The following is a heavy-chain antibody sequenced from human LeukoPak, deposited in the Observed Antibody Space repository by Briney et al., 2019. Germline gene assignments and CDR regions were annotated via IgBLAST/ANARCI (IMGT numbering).Heavy chain of an antibody. CDR2: IYYSGST. Sequence: SETLSLTCTVSGGSISSGDYYWSWIRQPPGKGLEWIGYIYYSGSTYYNPSLKSRVTISVDTSKNQFSLKLSSVTAADTAVYYCARYHDYGDYNFDYWGQGTLVTVSS. V-gene: IGHV4-30-4*01. CDR1: GGSISSGDYY. CDR3: ARYHDYGDYNFDY. D-gene: IGHD4-17*01. J-gene: IGHJ4*02.